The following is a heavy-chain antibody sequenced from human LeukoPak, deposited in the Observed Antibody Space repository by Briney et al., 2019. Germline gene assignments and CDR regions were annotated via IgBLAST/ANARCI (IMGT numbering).Heavy chain of an antibody. Sequence: GGSLRLSCAASGFTFSSYSMNWVRQAPGKGLEWVAFIRYDGSNKYYADSVKGRFTISRDNSKNTLYLQMNSLRAEDTAVYYCAREPGDSSSSTFDYWGQGTLVTVSP. D-gene: IGHD6-6*01. CDR1: GFTFSSYS. CDR2: IRYDGSNK. V-gene: IGHV3-30*02. CDR3: AREPGDSSSSTFDY. J-gene: IGHJ4*02.